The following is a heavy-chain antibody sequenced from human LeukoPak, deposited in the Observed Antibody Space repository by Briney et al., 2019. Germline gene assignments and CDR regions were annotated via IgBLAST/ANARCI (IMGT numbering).Heavy chain of an antibody. CDR1: EFSFSNYW. D-gene: IGHD6-6*01. CDR3: ATSTYSSSPS. CDR2: INEDGSGK. J-gene: IGHJ5*02. V-gene: IGHV3-7*01. Sequence: GGSLRLSCAAPEFSFSNYWMIWVRQASGKGLEWVANINEDGSGKYYVGSVEGRFTISRDNAKNSLYLQMNNLRAEDTAVYYCATSTYSSSPSWGQGTLVTVSS.